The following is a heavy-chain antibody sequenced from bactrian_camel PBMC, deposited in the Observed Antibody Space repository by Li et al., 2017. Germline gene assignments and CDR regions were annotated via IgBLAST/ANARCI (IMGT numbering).Heavy chain of an antibody. CDR2: IYSYNPNIGDT. V-gene: IGHV3S6*01. CDR1: GTGYTSYC. CDR3: AAEPSRDRCVALRTRVEQYLY. J-gene: IGHJ4*01. D-gene: IGHD8*01. Sequence: QVQLVESGGDSVQAGESLTLSCEYTGTGYTSYCMAWFRQAPGKQREGVAAIYSYNPNIGDTYYADSVKGRFAISQDNAKKTLSLQMNSLKPEDTATYYCAAEPSRDRCVALRTRVEQYLYWGQGTQVTVS.